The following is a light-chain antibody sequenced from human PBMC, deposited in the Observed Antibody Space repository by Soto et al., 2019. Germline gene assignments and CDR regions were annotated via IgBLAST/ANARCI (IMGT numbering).Light chain of an antibody. J-gene: IGLJ1*01. Sequence: SYELTQPPSVSVSPGQTASITCSGDKLGDKYACWYQQKPGQSPVLVIYQDSKRHSGIPERFSGSNSGNTATLTISGTPAMDEADYYCQAWDRSTDVFGTGAKFTVL. CDR1: KLGDKY. CDR3: QAWDRSTDV. CDR2: QDS. V-gene: IGLV3-1*01.